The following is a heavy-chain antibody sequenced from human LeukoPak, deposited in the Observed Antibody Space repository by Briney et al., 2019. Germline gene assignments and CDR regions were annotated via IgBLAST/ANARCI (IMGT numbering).Heavy chain of an antibody. CDR3: ARDEGSSWQIYDAFDI. V-gene: IGHV3-7*01. CDR2: IKEDGSEK. CDR1: GFTFNKYW. Sequence: GGSLRLSCAASGFTFNKYWMSWVRQAPGKGLEWVANIKEDGSEKNYVDSVKGRFTISRDNAEKSLYLQMNSLRAEDTAVYYCARDEGSSWQIYDAFDIWGQGTMVTVSS. D-gene: IGHD6-13*01. J-gene: IGHJ3*02.